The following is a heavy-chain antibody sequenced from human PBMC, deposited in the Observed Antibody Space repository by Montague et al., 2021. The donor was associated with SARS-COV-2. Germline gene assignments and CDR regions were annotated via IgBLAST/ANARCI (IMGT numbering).Heavy chain of an antibody. CDR1: GGSINNYY. Sequence: SETLSLTCSVSGGSINNYYWGWVRLSPGKGLEWIGYIYYSGSVTTSYNPSLKSRVSVSVDTSENQFSLKLTSVTAADTAVYYRARRGGGGVFARFMYWCFDVWGRGSLVTVSS. CDR2: IYYSGSVTT. D-gene: IGHD2-21*01. V-gene: IGHV4-59*13. J-gene: IGHJ2*01. CDR3: ARRGGGGVFARFMYWCFDV.